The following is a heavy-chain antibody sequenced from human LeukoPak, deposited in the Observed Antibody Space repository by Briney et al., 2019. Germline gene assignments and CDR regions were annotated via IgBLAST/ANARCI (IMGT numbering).Heavy chain of an antibody. D-gene: IGHD4-17*01. CDR3: AIEPNGPPYYYYGMDV. V-gene: IGHV3-30-3*01. CDR1: GFTFSSYA. Sequence: GRSLRLSCAASGFTFSSYAMQWVRQAPGKGLEWVAVISYDGSNKYYADSVKGRFTISRDNSKNTLYLQMNSLRAEDTAVYYCAIEPNGPPYYYYGMDVWGQGTTVTVSS. CDR2: ISYDGSNK. J-gene: IGHJ6*02.